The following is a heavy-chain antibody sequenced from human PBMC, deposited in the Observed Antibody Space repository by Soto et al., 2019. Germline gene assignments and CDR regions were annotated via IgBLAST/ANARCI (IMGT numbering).Heavy chain of an antibody. CDR2: ISYDGSNK. Sequence: QVQLVESGGGVVQPGRSLRLSCAASGFTFSSYGMHWVRQAPGKGLEWVAVISYDGSNKYYADSVKGRFTISRDNSKNTLYLQMNSLRAEDTAVYYCAKTRRSSIAARSPPHSFDPWGQGTLVTVSS. D-gene: IGHD6-6*01. J-gene: IGHJ5*02. CDR1: GFTFSSYG. V-gene: IGHV3-30*18. CDR3: AKTRRSSIAARSPPHSFDP.